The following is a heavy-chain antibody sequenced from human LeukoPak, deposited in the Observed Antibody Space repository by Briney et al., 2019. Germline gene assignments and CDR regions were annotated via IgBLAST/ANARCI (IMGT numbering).Heavy chain of an antibody. J-gene: IGHJ4*02. CDR2: ITGSGTI. CDR1: GLTFSSYD. CDR3: ARGKVD. Sequence: GGSLRLSCAASGLTFSSYDMNWVRQAPGKGLEWVSHITGSGTIYYADSVKGRFTVSRDIAKNSLYLQMNGLRDEDTAVYYCARGKVDWGQGTLVTVSS. V-gene: IGHV3-48*02.